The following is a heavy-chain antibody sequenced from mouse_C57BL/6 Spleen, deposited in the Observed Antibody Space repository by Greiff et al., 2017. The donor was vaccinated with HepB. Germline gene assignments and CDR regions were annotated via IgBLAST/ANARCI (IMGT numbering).Heavy chain of an antibody. D-gene: IGHD2-12*01. Sequence: EVKLVESGGGLVKPGGSLKLSCAASGFTFSDYGMHWVRQAPEKGLEWVAYISSGSSTIYYADTVKGRFTISRDNAKNTLFLQMTSLRSEDTAMDYCARTPFYYSSAWFAYWGQGTLVTVSA. J-gene: IGHJ3*01. CDR2: ISSGSSTI. V-gene: IGHV5-17*01. CDR1: GFTFSDYG. CDR3: ARTPFYYSSAWFAY.